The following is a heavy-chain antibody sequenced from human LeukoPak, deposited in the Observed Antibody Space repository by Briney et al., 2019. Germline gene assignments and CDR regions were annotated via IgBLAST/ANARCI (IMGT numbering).Heavy chain of an antibody. D-gene: IGHD2-2*01. V-gene: IGHV1-8*01. CDR3: ARVNCSSTSCRSKFLDY. CDR1: GYTFTNYD. Sequence: GASVKASCKASGYTFTNYDINWVRQATGKGLEWMGWMNPNSGNTGYAQKFQCRVTMTRNTSISTAYMELSSLRSEDTAVYYCARVNCSSTSCRSKFLDYWGQGTLVTVSS. CDR2: MNPNSGNT. J-gene: IGHJ4*02.